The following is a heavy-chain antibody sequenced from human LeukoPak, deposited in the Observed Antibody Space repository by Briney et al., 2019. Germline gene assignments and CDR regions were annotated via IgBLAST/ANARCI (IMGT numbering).Heavy chain of an antibody. D-gene: IGHD1-20*01. Sequence: GGSLRLSCAASGFTFSSYAMHWVRQAPGKGLEWVAVISYDASKKYYADSVRGRLTVSRDNSKNTLYLHMNSLRPDDTAIYYCAGGGYNWNDQLFDYWGQGTLVIVSS. J-gene: IGHJ4*02. CDR2: ISYDASKK. CDR1: GFTFSSYA. CDR3: AGGGYNWNDQLFDY. V-gene: IGHV3-30-3*01.